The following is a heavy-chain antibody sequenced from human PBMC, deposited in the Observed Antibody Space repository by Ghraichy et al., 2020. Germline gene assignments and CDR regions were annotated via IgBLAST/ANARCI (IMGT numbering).Heavy chain of an antibody. CDR1: GGSFSGYY. D-gene: IGHD1-1*01. V-gene: IGHV4-34*01. CDR2: INHSGST. Sequence: SETLSLTCAVYGGSFSGYYWSWIRQTPGKGLEWIGEINHSGSTNYNPSLKSRVTISVDTSKNQFSLKLSSVTAADTAVYYCARRYNWNAAYNWFDSWGQGTLVTVSS. CDR3: ARRYNWNAAYNWFDS. J-gene: IGHJ5*01.